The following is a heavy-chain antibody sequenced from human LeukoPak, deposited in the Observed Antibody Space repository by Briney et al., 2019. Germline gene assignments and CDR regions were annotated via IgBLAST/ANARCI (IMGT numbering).Heavy chain of an antibody. CDR2: IYTSGST. Sequence: PSETLSLTCTVSGGSISSYYWSWIRQPAGKGLEWIGRIYTSGSTNYNPSLKSRVTISVDKSKNQFSLKLNSVTAADTAVYYCARVGDGYNYDYWGQGTLVTVSS. CDR1: GGSISSYY. J-gene: IGHJ4*02. V-gene: IGHV4-4*07. CDR3: ARVGDGYNYDY. D-gene: IGHD5-24*01.